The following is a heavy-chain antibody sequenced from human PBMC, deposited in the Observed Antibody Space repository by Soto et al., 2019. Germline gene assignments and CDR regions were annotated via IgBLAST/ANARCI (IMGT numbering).Heavy chain of an antibody. Sequence: EVQLLESGGGLVQPGGSLRLSCEASGFIFSTYAMSWVRQGPGKGLEWVSVIGGEAVSTNCADSVKGRCTVSRDNSKNSVYLQLDSLRDDDTAVYYCAIVSTSYNGGYAPFDIWGRGTMVTVSS. D-gene: IGHD1-1*01. CDR2: IGGEAVST. V-gene: IGHV3-23*01. J-gene: IGHJ3*02. CDR3: AIVSTSYNGGYAPFDI. CDR1: GFIFSTYA.